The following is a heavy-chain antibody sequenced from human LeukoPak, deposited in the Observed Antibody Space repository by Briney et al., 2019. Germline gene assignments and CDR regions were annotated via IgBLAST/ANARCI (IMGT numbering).Heavy chain of an antibody. J-gene: IGHJ6*02. V-gene: IGHV3-11*01. D-gene: IGHD2-15*01. CDR3: ARGPRYCSGGSCYRYGMDV. CDR2: ISSSGSTI. CDR1: GFTFSDNY. Sequence: GGSLRLSCAASGFTFSDNYMSWIRQAPGKGLEWVPYISSSGSTIYYADSVKGRFTISRDNAKNSLYLQMNSLRAEDTAVYYCARGPRYCSGGSCYRYGMDVWGQGTTVTVSS.